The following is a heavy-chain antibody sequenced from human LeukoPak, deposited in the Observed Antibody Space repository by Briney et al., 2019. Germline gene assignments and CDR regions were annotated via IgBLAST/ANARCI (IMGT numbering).Heavy chain of an antibody. CDR2: ISSSSSTI. D-gene: IGHD2-2*01. J-gene: IGHJ4*02. Sequence: QAGGSLRLSCAGSGFTFSSYSMNWVRQAPGKGLEWVSYISSSSSTIYYADSVKGRFTISRDNAKNSLYLQMNSLRAEDTAVYYCARAVGYCSSSICYRFDYWGQGTLVTVSS. CDR3: ARAVGYCSSSICYRFDY. CDR1: GFTFSSYS. V-gene: IGHV3-48*01.